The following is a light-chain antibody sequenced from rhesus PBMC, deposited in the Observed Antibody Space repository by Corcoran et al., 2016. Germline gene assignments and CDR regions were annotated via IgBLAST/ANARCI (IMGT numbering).Light chain of an antibody. Sequence: DIQMTQSPSSLSASVGDRVTITCRASQGISSYLAWYQQKPGKAPKLLFYAASTLQSGVPPRFSGSGSGTDFTLTISSLQPEDFASYSCQQHNSYPFTFGPGTKLDIK. CDR3: QQHNSYPFT. CDR1: QGISSY. V-gene: IGKV1-25*01. J-gene: IGKJ3*01. CDR2: AAS.